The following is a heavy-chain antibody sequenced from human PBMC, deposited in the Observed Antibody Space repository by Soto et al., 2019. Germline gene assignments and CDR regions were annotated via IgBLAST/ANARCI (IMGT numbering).Heavy chain of an antibody. CDR3: ARVTLKAGNWFDP. Sequence: QVQLVQSGAEVKKPGASVKVSCKASGYTFTDYFIHWVRQAPGQGFGWMGWINPHSRGTNYAQKFQGRVTMTRDTSNSTAYMELRGLRSDDTAVYYCARVTLKAGNWFDPWGQGTLVTVSS. CDR2: INPHSRGT. CDR1: GYTFTDYF. J-gene: IGHJ5*02. V-gene: IGHV1-2*02.